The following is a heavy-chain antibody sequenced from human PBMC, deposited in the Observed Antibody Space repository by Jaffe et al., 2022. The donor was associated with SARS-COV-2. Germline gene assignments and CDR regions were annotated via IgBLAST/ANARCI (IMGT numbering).Heavy chain of an antibody. D-gene: IGHD1-26*01. J-gene: IGHJ4*02. CDR1: GGSTSSYY. CDR2: IYNSANT. Sequence: QVHLQESGPGLVKPSETLSLTCTVSGGSTSSYYWSWIRQSPGKGLEWIGYIYNSANTNYNPSLKSRVTISIDTSKNQFSLRLSSVTAADAAVYYCARDGEGGTFPHPSGYFDYWGQGTLVTVSS. V-gene: IGHV4-59*01. CDR3: ARDGEGGTFPHPSGYFDY.